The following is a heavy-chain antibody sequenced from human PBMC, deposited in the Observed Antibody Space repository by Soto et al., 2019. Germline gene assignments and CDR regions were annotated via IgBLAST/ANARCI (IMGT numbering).Heavy chain of an antibody. CDR3: ARGRWMAVPFDY. CDR1: GFTFSDYY. J-gene: IGHJ4*02. D-gene: IGHD6-19*01. CDR2: ISSSGTTI. V-gene: IGHV3-11*01. Sequence: QVQLVESGGGLVKPGGSLRLSCAASGFTFSDYYMSWIRQAPGKGLEWVSYISSSGTTIYHADSVKGRFTISRDNAKNSLYLQMNSLKTEDTAVYYCARGRWMAVPFDYWGQGTLVTVSS.